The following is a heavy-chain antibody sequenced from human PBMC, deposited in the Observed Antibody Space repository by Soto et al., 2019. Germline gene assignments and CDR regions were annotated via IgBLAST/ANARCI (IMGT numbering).Heavy chain of an antibody. CDR3: ATGSANVLCISTSCYAIGYSYGLSFLDY. CDR1: AGSISSSSYY. J-gene: IGHJ4*02. Sequence: PSETLSLTCTVSAGSISSSSYYWGWIRQHPGKGLEWIGSIYYSGGTYYNPSLKSRVTISVDTSKNQFSLKLSSVTAADTAVYYCATGSANVLCISTSCYAIGYSYGLSFLDYWGQGTLVTVSS. CDR2: IYYSGGT. D-gene: IGHD2-2*01. V-gene: IGHV4-39*01.